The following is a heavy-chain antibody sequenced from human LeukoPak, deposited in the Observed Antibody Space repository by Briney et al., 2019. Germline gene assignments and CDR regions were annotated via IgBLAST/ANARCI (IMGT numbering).Heavy chain of an antibody. D-gene: IGHD2-15*01. CDR3: AHCSGGTCYSYAFDM. CDR2: ISSSSRYM. V-gene: IGHV3-21*04. CDR1: GFTFSSYS. J-gene: IGHJ3*02. Sequence: PGGSLRLSCAVSGFTFSSYSMNWVRLAPGKGLEWVSSISSSSRYMYYADSVKGRFTISRDNSKNTLYLQMNSLRAEDTAVYYCAHCSGGTCYSYAFDMWGQGTMVTVFS.